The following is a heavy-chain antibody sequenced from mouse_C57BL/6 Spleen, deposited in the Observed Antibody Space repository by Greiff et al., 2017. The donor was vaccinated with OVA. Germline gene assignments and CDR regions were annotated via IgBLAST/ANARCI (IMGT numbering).Heavy chain of an antibody. Sequence: VQLQQPGAELVKPGASVKLSCKASGYTFTSYWMHWVKQRPGQGLEWIGMIHPNSGSTNYNEKFKSKATLTVDKSSSTAYMQLSSLTSEDSAVYYCARGGGYDASYFGYWGQGTTLTVSS. D-gene: IGHD2-2*01. V-gene: IGHV1-64*01. CDR1: GYTFTSYW. J-gene: IGHJ2*01. CDR2: IHPNSGST. CDR3: ARGGGYDASYFGY.